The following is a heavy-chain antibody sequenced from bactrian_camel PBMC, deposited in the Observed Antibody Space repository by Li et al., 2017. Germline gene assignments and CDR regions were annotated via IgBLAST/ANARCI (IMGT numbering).Heavy chain of an antibody. CDR2: INWLSHT. Sequence: HVQLVESGGGSVQAGGSLRLSCAGSGFFYRSACMAWFRQVLGNEREVVASINWLSHTVYADSVKGRFTISRDNGKSTVDLGMNNLKPEDTAMYFCAAKRSQSGSDRGLCYRGEYWGRGTQVTVS. V-gene: IGHV3S53*01. CDR3: AAKRSQSGSDRGLCYRGEY. J-gene: IGHJ4*01. D-gene: IGHD2*01. CDR1: GFFYRSAC.